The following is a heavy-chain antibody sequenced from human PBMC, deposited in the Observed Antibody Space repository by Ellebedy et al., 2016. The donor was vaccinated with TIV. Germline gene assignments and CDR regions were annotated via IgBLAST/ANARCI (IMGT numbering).Heavy chain of an antibody. D-gene: IGHD3/OR15-3a*01. CDR1: GYTFTSYG. CDR3: VVGLFHP. Sequence: AASVKVSCKASGYTFTSYGINWVRQATGQGREYLGWMKPGSGNTGYAQKFEGRVTMTSHTSTSTAYMELSSLSSDDTSVYYCVVGLFHPWGQGTLVSVSS. V-gene: IGHV1-8*02. J-gene: IGHJ5*02. CDR2: MKPGSGNT.